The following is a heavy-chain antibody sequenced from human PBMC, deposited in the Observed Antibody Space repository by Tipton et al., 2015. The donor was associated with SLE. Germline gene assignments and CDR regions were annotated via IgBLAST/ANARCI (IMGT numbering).Heavy chain of an antibody. CDR3: AKALIVVVPAVPDWYFDL. Sequence: SLRLSCAASGFTFSSYAMSWVRQAPGKGLEWVSAISGSGGSTYYADSVKGRFTISRDNSKNTLYLQMNSLRAEDTAVYYCAKALIVVVPAVPDWYFDLWGRGTLVTVSS. V-gene: IGHV3-23*01. CDR2: ISGSGGST. J-gene: IGHJ2*01. D-gene: IGHD2-2*01. CDR1: GFTFSSYA.